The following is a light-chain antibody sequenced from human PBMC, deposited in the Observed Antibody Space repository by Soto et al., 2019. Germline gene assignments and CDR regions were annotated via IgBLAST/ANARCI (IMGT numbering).Light chain of an antibody. V-gene: IGKV3-20*01. CDR1: QSVSSSY. J-gene: IGKJ5*01. CDR3: QQYGSSPPIT. Sequence: EIVLTQSPGTLSLSPGERATLSCRASQSVSSSYLAGYQQKPGQAPRLLIYGPSSRATGIPDRFSGSGSGTDFTLTISRLEPEDVAVYYCQQYGSSPPITFGQGTRLEIK. CDR2: GPS.